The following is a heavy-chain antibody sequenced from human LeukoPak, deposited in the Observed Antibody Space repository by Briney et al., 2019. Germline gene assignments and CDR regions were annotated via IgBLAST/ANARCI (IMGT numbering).Heavy chain of an antibody. D-gene: IGHD5-18*01. J-gene: IGHJ4*02. Sequence: SETLSLTCTVSGGSITSYYWSWIRQPPGKGLEWIGSIYYSGSTNYNPSLKSRVTISVDTSKNQFSLKLSSVTAADTAMYYCARENGYRYDYWGQGTLVTVSS. CDR3: ARENGYRYDY. V-gene: IGHV4-59*01. CDR1: GGSITSYY. CDR2: IYYSGST.